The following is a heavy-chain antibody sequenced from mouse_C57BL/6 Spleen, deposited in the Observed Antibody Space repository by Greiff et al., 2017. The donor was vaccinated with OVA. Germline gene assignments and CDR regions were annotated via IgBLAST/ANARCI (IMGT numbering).Heavy chain of an antibody. CDR2: ISDGGSYT. CDR3: ARAQLVYFDY. CDR1: GFTFSSYA. D-gene: IGHD4-1*02. V-gene: IGHV5-4*01. J-gene: IGHJ2*01. Sequence: EVQGVESGGGLVKPGGSLKLSCAASGFTFSSYAMSWVRQTPEKRLEWVATISDGGSYTYYPDNVKGRFTISRDNAKNNLYLQMSHLKSEDTAMYYCARAQLVYFDYWGQGTTLTVSS.